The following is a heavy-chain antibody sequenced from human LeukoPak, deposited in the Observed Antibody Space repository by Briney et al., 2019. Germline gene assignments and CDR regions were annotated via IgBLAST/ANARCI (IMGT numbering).Heavy chain of an antibody. J-gene: IGHJ6*02. CDR1: GYTFTSYY. D-gene: IGHD3-9*01. V-gene: IGHV1-46*01. CDR3: ARGHDILTGYYYYGMDV. CDR2: INPSGGST. Sequence: ASVKVSCTASGYTFTSYYMHWVRQAPGQGLEWMGVINPSGGSTSYAQKFQGRVTMTRDTSTSTVYMELSSLRSEDTAVYYCARGHDILTGYYYYGMDVWGQGTTVTVSS.